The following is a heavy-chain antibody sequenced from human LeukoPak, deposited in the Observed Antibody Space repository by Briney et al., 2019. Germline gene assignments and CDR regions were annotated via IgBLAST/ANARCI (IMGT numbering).Heavy chain of an antibody. D-gene: IGHD5-12*01. CDR1: GGTFSSYT. CDR2: IIPILGIA. Sequence: GSSVKVSCKASGGTFSSYTISWVRQAPGQGLEWMGRIIPILGIANYAQKFRGRATITADKSTSTAYMELSSLRSEDTAVYYCASLGGYVCPWGQGTLVTVSS. CDR3: ASLGGYVCP. J-gene: IGHJ4*02. V-gene: IGHV1-69*02.